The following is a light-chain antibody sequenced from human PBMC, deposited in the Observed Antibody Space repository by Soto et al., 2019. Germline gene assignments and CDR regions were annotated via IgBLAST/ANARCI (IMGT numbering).Light chain of an antibody. Sequence: AIQMTQSPSSLSASVGDRVTITCRASQGIRNDLGWYQQKPGKAPKLLIYTASSLKSGVPSRFSGSGSGTDFTLTISSLQPEDFATYYCQQYNNYPWTFGQGTKVELK. CDR1: QGIRND. CDR3: QQYNNYPWT. J-gene: IGKJ1*01. CDR2: TAS. V-gene: IGKV1-6*01.